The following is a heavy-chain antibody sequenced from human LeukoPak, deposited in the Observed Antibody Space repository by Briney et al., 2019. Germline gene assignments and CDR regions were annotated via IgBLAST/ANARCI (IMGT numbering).Heavy chain of an antibody. CDR2: MSYVGSNK. D-gene: IGHD3-22*01. Sequence: PGGSLRLSCAASGFTFSSYSMNWVRQAPGKGLEWVAVMSYVGSNKYYADSVKGRFTISRDNSKNTLYLQMNSLRAEDTAVYYCARLLAGSGYARDAFDIWGQGTMVTVSS. CDR3: ARLLAGSGYARDAFDI. CDR1: GFTFSSYS. J-gene: IGHJ3*02. V-gene: IGHV3-30*03.